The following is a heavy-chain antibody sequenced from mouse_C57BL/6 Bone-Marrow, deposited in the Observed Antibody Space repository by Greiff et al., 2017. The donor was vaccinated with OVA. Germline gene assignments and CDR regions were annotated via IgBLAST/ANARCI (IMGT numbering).Heavy chain of an antibody. CDR1: GYTFTDYN. D-gene: IGHD1-1*01. CDR3: ARDSTYYYGSSYGRIDY. CDR2: INPNNGGT. Sequence: DVQLQESGPELVKPGASVKMSCKASGYTFTDYNMHWVKQSHGKSLEWIGYINPNNGGTSYNQKFKGKATLTVNKSSSTAYMELRSLTSEDSAVYYCARDSTYYYGSSYGRIDYWGQGTTLTVSS. V-gene: IGHV1-22*01. J-gene: IGHJ2*01.